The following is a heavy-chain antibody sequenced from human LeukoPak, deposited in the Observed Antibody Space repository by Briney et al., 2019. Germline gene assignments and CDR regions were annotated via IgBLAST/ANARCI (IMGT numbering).Heavy chain of an antibody. Sequence: SQTLSLTCTVSGGSISSRDYYWSWIRQPPGKGLEWIGYIYYSVSTYYNPSLKSRVTISVDTSKDQFSLELNSVTAADTAIYYCASWELRNLDAFDIWGQGTMVTVSS. J-gene: IGHJ3*02. V-gene: IGHV4-30-4*01. CDR1: GGSISSRDYY. D-gene: IGHD1-7*01. CDR2: IYYSVST. CDR3: ASWELRNLDAFDI.